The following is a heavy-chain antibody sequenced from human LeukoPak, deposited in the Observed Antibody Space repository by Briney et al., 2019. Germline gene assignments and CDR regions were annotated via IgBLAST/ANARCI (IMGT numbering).Heavy chain of an antibody. CDR3: ARGNHRHSTVTTFDY. CDR2: IYHSGST. J-gene: IGHJ4*02. V-gene: IGHV4-30-2*01. CDR1: GGSISSGGYS. D-gene: IGHD4-17*01. Sequence: SQTLSLTCAVSGGSISSGGYSWRWIRQPPGKGLEWIGYIYHSGSTYYNPSLKSRVTISVDRSKNQFSLKLSSVIAADTAVYYCARGNHRHSTVTTFDYWGQGTLVTVSS.